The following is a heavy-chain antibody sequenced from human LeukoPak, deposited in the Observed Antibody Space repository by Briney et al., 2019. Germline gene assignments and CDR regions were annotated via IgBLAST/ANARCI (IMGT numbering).Heavy chain of an antibody. D-gene: IGHD6-19*01. CDR2: INHSGST. Sequence: PSETLSLTCAVYGGSFSGYTGRWIRQPPGKGLGGIGEINHSGSTNYNPSLKSRVTISVDTSKNQFSLKLSSVTAADTAVYYCARLPGWLRAVAGGVFDYWGQGTLVTVSS. CDR1: GGSFSGYT. CDR3: ARLPGWLRAVAGGVFDY. V-gene: IGHV4-34*01. J-gene: IGHJ4*02.